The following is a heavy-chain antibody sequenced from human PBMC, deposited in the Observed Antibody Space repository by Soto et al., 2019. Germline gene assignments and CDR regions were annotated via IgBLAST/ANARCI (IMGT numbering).Heavy chain of an antibody. CDR3: TTEPPYDHGDYVRHDAFDI. Sequence: GGSLRLSCAASGFTFSNAWMSWVRQAPGKGLEWVGRIKSKTDGGTTDYAAPVKGRFTISRDDSKNTLYLQMNSLKTEDTAVYYCTTEPPYDHGDYVRHDAFDIWGQGTMVTVSS. V-gene: IGHV3-15*01. D-gene: IGHD4-17*01. CDR1: GFTFSNAW. CDR2: IKSKTDGGTT. J-gene: IGHJ3*02.